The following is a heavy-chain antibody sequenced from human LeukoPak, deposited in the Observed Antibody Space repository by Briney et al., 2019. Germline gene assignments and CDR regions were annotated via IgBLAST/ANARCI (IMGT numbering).Heavy chain of an antibody. J-gene: IGHJ4*02. D-gene: IGHD3-10*01. V-gene: IGHV3-74*01. Sequence: PGGSLRLSCAASGFTFSSYWMHWVRQAPGKGLGWVSRINSDGSSTSYADSVKGRFTISRNNAKNTLFLQMNSLRAEDTAVYYCAREFSYYGSGRPLDYWGQGTLVTVSS. CDR3: AREFSYYGSGRPLDY. CDR1: GFTFSSYW. CDR2: INSDGSST.